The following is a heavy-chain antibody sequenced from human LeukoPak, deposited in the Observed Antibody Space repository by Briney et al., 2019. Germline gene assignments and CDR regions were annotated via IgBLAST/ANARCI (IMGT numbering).Heavy chain of an antibody. D-gene: IGHD2/OR15-2a*01. J-gene: IGHJ4*02. CDR1: GDSIGSGSYF. V-gene: IGHV4-61*02. CDR3: AREELGGARGIDY. CDR2: ISTSGTT. Sequence: SETLSLTCSVSGDSIGSGSYFWSWIRQPAGKGLEWIGRISTSGTTNYNPSLKSRVTISLDTSKNQFSLKLTSVTAADTAVYYCAREELGGARGIDYWGQGTLVTVSS.